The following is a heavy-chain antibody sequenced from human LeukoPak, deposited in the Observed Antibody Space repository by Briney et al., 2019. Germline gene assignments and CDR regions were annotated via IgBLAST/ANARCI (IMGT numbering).Heavy chain of an antibody. Sequence: PGGSLRLSCAASGFTFSSYWMTWVRQAPGKGLEWVANIKQDGSEKDYVDSVKGRFTISRDNAKNSLSLQINSLRAEDTAVYYCARLRYMDVWGKGTTVTVSS. J-gene: IGHJ6*03. CDR3: ARLRYMDV. V-gene: IGHV3-7*01. CDR2: IKQDGSEK. CDR1: GFTFSSYW.